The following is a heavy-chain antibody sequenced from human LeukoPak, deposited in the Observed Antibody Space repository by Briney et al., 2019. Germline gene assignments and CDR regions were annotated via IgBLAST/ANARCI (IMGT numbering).Heavy chain of an antibody. V-gene: IGHV1-69*13. CDR1: GGTFSSYA. D-gene: IGHD3-22*01. J-gene: IGHJ4*02. CDR3: ARGGDYDSSGYYYVSAPSFDY. CDR2: IIPIFGTA. Sequence: SVTVSCTASGGTFSSYAISWVRQAPGQGLEWMGGIIPIFGTANYAQKFQGRVTITADESTSTAYMELSSLRSEDTAVYYCARGGDYDSSGYYYVSAPSFDYWGQGTLVTVSS.